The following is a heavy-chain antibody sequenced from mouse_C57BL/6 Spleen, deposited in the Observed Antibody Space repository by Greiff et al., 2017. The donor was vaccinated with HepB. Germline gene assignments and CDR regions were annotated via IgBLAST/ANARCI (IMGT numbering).Heavy chain of an antibody. D-gene: IGHD1-1*01. Sequence: QVQLQQSGAELVRPGASVTLSCKASGYTFTDYEMHWVKQTPVHGLEWIGAIDPETGGTAYNQKFKGKAILTADKASSTAYMELRSLTSEDSAVYYCTDYGSSFYCDYWGQGTTLTVSS. CDR3: TDYGSSFYCDY. CDR2: IDPETGGT. V-gene: IGHV1-15*01. J-gene: IGHJ2*01. CDR1: GYTFTDYE.